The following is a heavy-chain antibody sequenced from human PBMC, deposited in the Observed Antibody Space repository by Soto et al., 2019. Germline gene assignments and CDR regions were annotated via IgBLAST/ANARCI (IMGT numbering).Heavy chain of an antibody. D-gene: IGHD3-10*01. J-gene: IGHJ4*02. CDR2: IRNKANSYAT. CDR3: ARVGRGYYFDY. V-gene: IGHV3-72*01. CDR1: GFTFSDHY. Sequence: EVQLVESGGGLVQPGGSLRLSCAASGFTFSDHYMDWVRQAPGKGLEWVGRIRNKANSYATEYAASVKGRFTISRDDSENSLYLQMNSLKTEDTAVYYCARVGRGYYFDYWGQGTLVTVSS.